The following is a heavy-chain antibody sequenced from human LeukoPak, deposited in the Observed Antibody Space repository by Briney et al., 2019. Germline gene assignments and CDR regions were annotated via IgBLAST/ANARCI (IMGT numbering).Heavy chain of an antibody. CDR3: ARVAQTPQYGDYGGYFDY. CDR2: IYYSGST. Sequence: SETLSLTCTVSGGSISYYYWSWIRQPPGKGLEWIGYIYYSGSTYYNPSLKSRVTISVDTSKNQFSLKLSSVTAADTAVYYCARVAQTPQYGDYGGYFDYWGQGTLVTVSS. V-gene: IGHV4-59*12. D-gene: IGHD4-17*01. J-gene: IGHJ4*02. CDR1: GGSISYYY.